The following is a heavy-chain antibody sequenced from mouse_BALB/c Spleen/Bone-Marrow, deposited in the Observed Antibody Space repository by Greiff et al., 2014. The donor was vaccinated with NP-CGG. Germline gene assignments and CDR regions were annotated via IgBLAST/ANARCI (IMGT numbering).Heavy chain of an antibody. J-gene: IGHJ4*01. CDR3: AITPSAMDY. Sequence: VHVKQSGAELVKPGASVKLSCTASGFNIKDTDMHWVKQRPEQGMEWIGRIDPANDNTKYDPKFQGKATITADTSSNTVYLQLSSLTSEDTAVNYCAITPSAMDYWGQGTSVTVSS. D-gene: IGHD2-4*01. CDR1: GFNIKDTD. CDR2: IDPANDNT. V-gene: IGHV14-3*02.